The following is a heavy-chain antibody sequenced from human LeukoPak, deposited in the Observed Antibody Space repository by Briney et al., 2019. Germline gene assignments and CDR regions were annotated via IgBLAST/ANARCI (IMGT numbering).Heavy chain of an antibody. CDR2: IYYSGST. J-gene: IGHJ6*03. CDR3: ARGFGQFSGWRHYYYYYMDV. CDR1: GGSIRSYY. Sequence: SETLSLTCTVSGGSIRSYYWSWIRQPPGKGLEWIAYIYYSGSTNYNPSLKSRVTISVDTSKNQFSLKLSSVTAADTAVYYCARGFGQFSGWRHYYYYYMDVWGKGTTVTVSS. D-gene: IGHD6-19*01. V-gene: IGHV4-59*12.